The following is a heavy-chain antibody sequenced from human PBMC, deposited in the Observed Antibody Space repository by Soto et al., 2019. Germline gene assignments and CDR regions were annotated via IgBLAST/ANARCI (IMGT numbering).Heavy chain of an antibody. Sequence: GGSLRLSCAASGFAFSRYGMHWVRQAPGKGREWVAVIWYDGGNKYYADSVKGRFTISRDNSKNTRYLQMDSLRAEDTAVYYCAKTSYYGSGSFFPFDSWGQGALVTVSS. CDR1: GFAFSRYG. V-gene: IGHV3-33*06. D-gene: IGHD3-10*01. CDR2: IWYDGGNK. J-gene: IGHJ4*02. CDR3: AKTSYYGSGSFFPFDS.